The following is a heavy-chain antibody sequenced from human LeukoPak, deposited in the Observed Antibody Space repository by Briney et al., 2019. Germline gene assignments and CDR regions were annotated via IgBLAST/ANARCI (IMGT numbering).Heavy chain of an antibody. CDR1: GFPFSSYS. J-gene: IGHJ2*01. Sequence: GGSLRLSCEASGFPFSSYSLNWVRQAPGKGLEWVSSISSSSSYIFYGASVKGRFTISRDNTKNSLLLQMNSLRAEDTAVYYCAKDNKNWYFDLWGRGTLVTVSS. CDR2: ISSSSSYI. V-gene: IGHV3-21*01. CDR3: AKDNKNWYFDL. D-gene: IGHD1/OR15-1a*01.